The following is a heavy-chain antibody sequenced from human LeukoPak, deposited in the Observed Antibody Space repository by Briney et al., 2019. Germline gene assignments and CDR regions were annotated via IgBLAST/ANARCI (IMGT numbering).Heavy chain of an antibody. Sequence: PGGSLRLSCAASGFSFSNHGMHWVRQAPGKRLEWVAVTWDDGNNKRYANSVNGRFTISRDNSENTLYLQINGLTAEDTAMYYCARDSYQDYYGRFDPWGQGTLVIVSS. CDR1: GFSFSNHG. V-gene: IGHV3-33*01. J-gene: IGHJ5*02. CDR3: ARDSYQDYYGRFDP. CDR2: TWDDGNNK. D-gene: IGHD3-10*01.